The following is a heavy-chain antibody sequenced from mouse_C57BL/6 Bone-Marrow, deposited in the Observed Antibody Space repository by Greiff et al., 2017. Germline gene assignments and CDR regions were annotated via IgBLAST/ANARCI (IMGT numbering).Heavy chain of an antibody. J-gene: IGHJ2*01. CDR3: SSFDGNYFDF. CDR2: IDPEIGDT. Sequence: EVKLMESGAELVRPGASVKLSCTASGFNIKDDYIHWVKQRPEQGLEWIGWIDPEIGDTEYASKFQGKATITSDTSSNTAYLQLSILTYEDTAVYYCSSFDGNYFDFWGQGTPLTGAS. V-gene: IGHV14-4*01. D-gene: IGHD2-3*01. CDR1: GFNIKDDY.